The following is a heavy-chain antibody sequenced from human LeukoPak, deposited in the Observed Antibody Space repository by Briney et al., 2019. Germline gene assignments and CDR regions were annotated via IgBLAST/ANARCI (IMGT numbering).Heavy chain of an antibody. D-gene: IGHD1-26*01. Sequence: GGSLRLSCAASGFTSDDYAMHWVRQAPGKGLEWVSGISWNSGSIGYADSVKGRFTISRDNAKNSLYLQMNSLRAEDTALYYCAKGNMGAENIDYWGQGTLVTVSS. CDR2: ISWNSGSI. CDR1: GFTSDDYA. V-gene: IGHV3-9*02. J-gene: IGHJ4*02. CDR3: AKGNMGAENIDY.